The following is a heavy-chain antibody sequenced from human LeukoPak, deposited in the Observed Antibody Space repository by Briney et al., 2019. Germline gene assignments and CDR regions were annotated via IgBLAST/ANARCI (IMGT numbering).Heavy chain of an antibody. J-gene: IGHJ4*02. CDR1: GFTFSSYV. CDR2: ISGSGGST. D-gene: IGHD6-19*01. CDR3: AKELGTKYSSGWYPFDY. Sequence: GGSLRLSCAASGFTFSSYVMSWVRQAPGKGLEWVSGISGSGGSTYYADPVKGRFTISRDNSKNTLYLQMNSLRAEDTAVYYCAKELGTKYSSGWYPFDYWGQGTLVTVSS. V-gene: IGHV3-23*01.